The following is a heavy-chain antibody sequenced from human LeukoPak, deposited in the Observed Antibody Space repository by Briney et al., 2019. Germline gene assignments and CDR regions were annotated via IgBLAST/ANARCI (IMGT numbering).Heavy chain of an antibody. J-gene: IGHJ6*02. D-gene: IGHD1-26*01. CDR3: ARKDSGSLDYYYYGMDV. CDR1: GGTFSSYA. Sequence: ASVKVSCTASGGTFSSYAISWVRQAPGQGLEWMGGIIPIFGTANYAQKFQGRVTITADESTSTAYMELSSLRSEDTAVYYCARKDSGSLDYYYYGMDVWGQGTTVTVSS. CDR2: IIPIFGTA. V-gene: IGHV1-69*01.